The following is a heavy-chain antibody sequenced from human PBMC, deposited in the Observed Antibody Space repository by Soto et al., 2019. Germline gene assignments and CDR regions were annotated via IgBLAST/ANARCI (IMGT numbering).Heavy chain of an antibody. V-gene: IGHV4-4*02. CDR2: IYHSGST. CDR3: ASNYYGSGTNWFDP. Sequence: SETLSLTCAVSGGSISSSNWWSWVRQPPGKGLEWIGEIYHSGSTNYNPSLKSRVTISVDKSKNQFSLKLSSVTAADTAVYYCASNYYGSGTNWFDPWGQGTLVTVSS. CDR1: GGSISSSNW. J-gene: IGHJ5*02. D-gene: IGHD3-10*01.